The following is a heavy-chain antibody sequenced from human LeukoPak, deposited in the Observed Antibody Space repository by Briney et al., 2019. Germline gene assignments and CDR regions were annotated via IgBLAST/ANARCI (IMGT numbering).Heavy chain of an antibody. V-gene: IGHV1-18*01. J-gene: IGHJ5*02. CDR1: GYTFTSYG. D-gene: IGHD3-3*01. Sequence: ASVKVSCKASGYTFTSYGISWVRQAPGQGLEWMGRISAYNGNTNYAQKLQGRVTMTTDTSTSTAYMELRSLRSDDTAVYYCARDTSITIFGVAPPFDPWGQGTLVTVSS. CDR3: ARDTSITIFGVAPPFDP. CDR2: ISAYNGNT.